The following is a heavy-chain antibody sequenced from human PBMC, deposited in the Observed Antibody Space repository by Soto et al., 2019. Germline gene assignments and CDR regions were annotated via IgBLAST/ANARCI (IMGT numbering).Heavy chain of an antibody. CDR1: GGSISSYY. J-gene: IGHJ6*02. V-gene: IGHV4-4*07. D-gene: IGHD6-13*01. CDR2: IYTSGST. Sequence: SETLSLTCTVCGGSISSYYWSWIRQPAGKGLEWIGRIYTSGSTNYNPSLKSRVTTSVDTSKNQFSLKLSSVTAADTAVYYCARNGAIIAAADYGMDVWGQGTTVTVSS. CDR3: ARNGAIIAAADYGMDV.